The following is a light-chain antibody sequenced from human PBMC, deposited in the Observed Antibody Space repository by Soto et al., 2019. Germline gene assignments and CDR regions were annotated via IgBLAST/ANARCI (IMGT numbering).Light chain of an antibody. Sequence: ETVLTQSPATLSLSPGDRATLSYSASQSITTYLAWYQQKTGQAPKLLFYDASNRATGIPARFSASGSGTDFTLTISSLEPEDSAVYYCQPRSSWWTFGQGTKVEIK. J-gene: IGKJ1*01. V-gene: IGKV3-11*01. CDR3: QPRSSWWT. CDR2: DAS. CDR1: QSITTY.